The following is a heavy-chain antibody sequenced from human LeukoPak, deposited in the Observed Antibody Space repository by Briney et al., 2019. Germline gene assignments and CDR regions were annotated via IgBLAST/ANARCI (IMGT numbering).Heavy chain of an antibody. CDR2: ISYDGSNK. CDR3: ARDGLQLVGYYGMDV. V-gene: IGHV3-30-3*01. Sequence: GRSLRLSCAASGFTFSSYAMHWVRQAPGKGLEWVAVISYDGSNKYYADSVKGRFTISRDNSKNTLYLQMNSLRAEDTAVYYYARDGLQLVGYYGMDVWGQGTTVTVSS. CDR1: GFTFSSYA. D-gene: IGHD6-6*01. J-gene: IGHJ6*02.